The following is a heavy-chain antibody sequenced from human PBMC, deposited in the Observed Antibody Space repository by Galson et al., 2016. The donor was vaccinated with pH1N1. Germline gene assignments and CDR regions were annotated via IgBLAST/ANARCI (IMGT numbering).Heavy chain of an antibody. CDR1: GNTLTDLS. Sequence: SVKVSCKVSGNTLTDLSIHWVRRAPGKGLEWMGGFYPEDGETLYTQRLPQRFQGRLAVTEDTSTDTAHLELSSLRPEDTAIYYCAKLSSTSGWYNGWYFDLWGLGTLVTVSS. J-gene: IGHJ2*01. CDR3: AKLSSTSGWYNGWYFDL. V-gene: IGHV1-24*01. CDR2: FYPEDGET. D-gene: IGHD6-13*01.